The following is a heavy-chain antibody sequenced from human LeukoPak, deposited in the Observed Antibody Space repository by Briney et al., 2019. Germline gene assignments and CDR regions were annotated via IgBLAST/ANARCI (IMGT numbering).Heavy chain of an antibody. J-gene: IGHJ4*02. CDR3: TRRPRPGSNAPDSTFGY. V-gene: IGHV3-73*01. D-gene: IGHD1-14*01. Sequence: GGALTLSRVPSGCTLIGSAMHWVRPASGKGREGVARIRSKENDYATVYTDSVKGRFIISRDDSKNTAYLQMNGLRTEDSAVYYCTRRPRPGSNAPDSTFGYWGQGARVAVSS. CDR2: IRSKENDYAT. CDR1: GCTLIGSA.